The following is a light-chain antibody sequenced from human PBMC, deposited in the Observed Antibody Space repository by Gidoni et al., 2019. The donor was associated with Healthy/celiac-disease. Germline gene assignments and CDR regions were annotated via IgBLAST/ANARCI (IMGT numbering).Light chain of an antibody. Sequence: DIQMTQSPSSLSASVGDRVTITCQASQDISNYLNWYQQKPGKAPKLLIYDASNLETGVPSRFSGSGSGTDFTFTISSLQPENNATYYWQQEDNLPWSFGQGTKLEIK. CDR2: DAS. V-gene: IGKV1-33*01. CDR1: QDISNY. CDR3: QQEDNLPWS. J-gene: IGKJ2*03.